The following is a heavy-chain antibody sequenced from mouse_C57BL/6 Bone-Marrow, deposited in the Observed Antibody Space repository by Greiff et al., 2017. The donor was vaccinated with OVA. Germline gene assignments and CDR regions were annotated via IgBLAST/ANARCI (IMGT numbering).Heavy chain of an antibody. Sequence: VQLQQPGTELVKPGASVKLSCKASGYTFTSYWMHWVKQRPGQGLEWIGNINPSNGGTNYNEKFKSKATLTVDKSSSTAYMQLSSLTSEDSAVYYCARDASSGDARCAYWGQGTLVTVSA. J-gene: IGHJ3*01. D-gene: IGHD3-2*02. CDR3: ARDASSGDARCAY. CDR2: INPSNGGT. V-gene: IGHV1-53*01. CDR1: GYTFTSYW.